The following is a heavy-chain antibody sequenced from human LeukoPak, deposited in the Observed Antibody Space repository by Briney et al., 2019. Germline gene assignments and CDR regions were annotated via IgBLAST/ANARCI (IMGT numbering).Heavy chain of an antibody. CDR2: IYYSGST. D-gene: IGHD3-16*01. Sequence: SETLSLTCTVSGGSISSYYWSWIRQSPGKGLEWIGYIYYSGSTNYNPSLMSRLTISVDTSKNQFSLKLSSVTAADTAVYYCARETSQKGAHYMDVWGKGTTVTISS. CDR1: GGSISSYY. J-gene: IGHJ6*03. CDR3: ARETSQKGAHYMDV. V-gene: IGHV4-59*01.